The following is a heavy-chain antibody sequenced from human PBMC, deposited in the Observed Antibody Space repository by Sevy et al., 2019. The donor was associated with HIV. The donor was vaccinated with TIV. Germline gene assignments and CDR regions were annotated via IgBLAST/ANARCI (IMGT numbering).Heavy chain of an antibody. CDR3: ARDHGYCSGESCYSGGY. Sequence: GGSLRLSCAASGFTFSNYAMNWVRQAPGKGLEWVASSSGSGNDMHYADSVKGRFTMSRDNAKNLVYLQMNGLRTEDTAVYYCARDHGYCSGESCYSGGYWGQGTQVTVSS. J-gene: IGHJ4*02. CDR1: GFTFSNYA. V-gene: IGHV3-21*06. CDR2: SSGSGNDM. D-gene: IGHD2-15*01.